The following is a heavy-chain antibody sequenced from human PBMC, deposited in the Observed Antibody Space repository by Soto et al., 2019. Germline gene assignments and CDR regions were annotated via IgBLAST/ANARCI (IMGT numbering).Heavy chain of an antibody. J-gene: IGHJ6*02. CDR2: IIPIFGTA. CDR1: GGTFSSYA. V-gene: IGHV1-69*06. Sequence: SVKVSCKASGGTFSSYAISWVRQAPGQGLEWMGGIIPIFGTANYAQKFQGRVTITAHKSTSTAYMELSSLRSEDTAVYYCARASIAARPRNYYYYGMDVWGQGTTVTVSS. CDR3: ARASIAARPRNYYYYGMDV. D-gene: IGHD6-6*01.